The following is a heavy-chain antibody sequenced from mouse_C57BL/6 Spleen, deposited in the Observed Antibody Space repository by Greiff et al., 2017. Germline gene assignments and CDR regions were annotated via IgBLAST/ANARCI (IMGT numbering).Heavy chain of an antibody. CDR2: ISSGGDYI. D-gene: IGHD3-2*02. CDR1: GFTFSSYA. V-gene: IGHV5-9-1*02. Sequence: EVKLMESGEGLVKPGGSLKLSCAASGFTFSSYAMSWVRQTPEKRLEWVAYISSGGDYIYYADTVKGRFTISRDNARNTLYLQMSSLKSEDTAMYYCTRDRGEAQATGDFDYWGQGTTLTVSS. J-gene: IGHJ2*01. CDR3: TRDRGEAQATGDFDY.